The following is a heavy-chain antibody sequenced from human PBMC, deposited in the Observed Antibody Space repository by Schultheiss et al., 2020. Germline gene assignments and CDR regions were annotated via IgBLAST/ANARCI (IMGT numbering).Heavy chain of an antibody. D-gene: IGHD5-24*01. CDR2: IYYSGST. J-gene: IGHJ4*02. CDR1: GGSFSGYY. CDR3: ARERRWLQFPDY. Sequence: SETLSLTCAVYGGSFSGYYWSWIRQPAGKGLEWIGSIYYSGSTNYNPSLKSRVTISVDTSKNQFSLKLSSVTAADTAVYYCARERRWLQFPDYWGQGTLVTVSS. V-gene: IGHV4-34*11.